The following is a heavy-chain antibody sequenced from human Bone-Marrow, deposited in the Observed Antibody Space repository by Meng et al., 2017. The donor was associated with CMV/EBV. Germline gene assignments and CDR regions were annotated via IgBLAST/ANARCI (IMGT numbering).Heavy chain of an antibody. CDR2: ISGSGGST. Sequence: GESLKISCAASGFTFSSYAMSWVRQAPGKGLEWVSAISGSGGSTYYADSVKGRFTISRDNSKNTLYLQMNSLRAEDTAVYYCAKDGELLGALDFAYWGQGKLVTFAS. J-gene: IGHJ4*02. D-gene: IGHD1-26*01. V-gene: IGHV3-23*01. CDR3: AKDGELLGALDFAY. CDR1: GFTFSSYA.